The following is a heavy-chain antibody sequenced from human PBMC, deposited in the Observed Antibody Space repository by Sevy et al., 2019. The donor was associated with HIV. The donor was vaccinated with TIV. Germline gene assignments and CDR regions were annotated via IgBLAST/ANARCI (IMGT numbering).Heavy chain of an antibody. V-gene: IGHV3-33*01. CDR2: IWYDGTNK. CDR1: GFSISGYG. J-gene: IGHJ4*02. CDR3: ARESLAVAGIGYYFNY. Sequence: GGSLRLSCTASGFSISGYGMHWVRQVPGKGLEWVAIIWYDGTNKDYTDSVKGRFTITRDNSKNTLYLQMNSLIVEDTAVYYCARESLAVAGIGYYFNYWGQGTLVTVSS. D-gene: IGHD6-19*01.